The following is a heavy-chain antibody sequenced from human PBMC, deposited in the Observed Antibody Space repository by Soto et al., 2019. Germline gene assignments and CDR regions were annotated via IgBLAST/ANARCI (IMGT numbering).Heavy chain of an antibody. CDR1: GGTFSNYA. D-gene: IGHD1-26*01. J-gene: IGHJ4*02. Sequence: SVKVSCKASGGTFSNYAISWVRQAPGQGLEWMGGIIPIFGTANYAQKFQGRVTITADESTSTAYMELSSLRSEDTAVYYCARVIVGAPTEHPDFDYWGQGTLVTVSS. CDR3: ARVIVGAPTEHPDFDY. V-gene: IGHV1-69*13. CDR2: IIPIFGTA.